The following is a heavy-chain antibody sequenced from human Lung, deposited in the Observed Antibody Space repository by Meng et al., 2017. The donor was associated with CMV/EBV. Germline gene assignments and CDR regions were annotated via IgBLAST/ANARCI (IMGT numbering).Heavy chain of an antibody. CDR2: ISWNGNHI. CDR1: GFNLDDYA. J-gene: IGHJ4*02. Sequence: SXKISXAASGFNLDDYAMHWVRQGPGKGLEWVSGISWNGNHIGYADSVKGRFTVSRDTAKNSLYLQMNSLRPEDTALYYCVKDVDFYDSSGYSDWGQGTXVTVSS. CDR3: VKDVDFYDSSGYSD. V-gene: IGHV3-9*01. D-gene: IGHD3-22*01.